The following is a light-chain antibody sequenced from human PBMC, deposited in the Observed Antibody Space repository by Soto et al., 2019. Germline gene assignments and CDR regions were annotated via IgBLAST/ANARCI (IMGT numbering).Light chain of an antibody. Sequence: QSALTQPASVSGSPGQSITISCTGTSSDVGGYNYVSWYQQHPGKAPKLMIYEVSNRPSGVSNRFSGSKSGNTASLTISGLQDEDEADYYCSSYASGSTGVFGGGTKVTVL. CDR3: SSYASGSTGV. V-gene: IGLV2-14*01. J-gene: IGLJ3*02. CDR2: EVS. CDR1: SSDVGGYNY.